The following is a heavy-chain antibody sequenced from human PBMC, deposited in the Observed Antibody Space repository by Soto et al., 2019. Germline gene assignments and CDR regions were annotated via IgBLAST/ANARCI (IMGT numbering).Heavy chain of an antibody. CDR3: ARDQELEWEMATNWFDP. J-gene: IGHJ5*02. CDR2: ISSSSSYI. CDR1: GFTFSSYS. V-gene: IGHV3-21*01. Sequence: GESLKISCAASGFTFSSYSMNWVRQAPGKGLEWVSSISSSSSYIYYADSVKGRFTISRDNAKNSLYLQMNSLRAEDTAVYYCARDQELEWEMATNWFDPWGQGTLVTVSS. D-gene: IGHD1-26*01.